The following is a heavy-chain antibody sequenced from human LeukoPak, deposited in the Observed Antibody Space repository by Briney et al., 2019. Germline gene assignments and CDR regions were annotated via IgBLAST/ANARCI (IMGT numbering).Heavy chain of an antibody. CDR2: INQDGSQK. Sequence: QPGGSLRLSCAASGFTFSGYYMSWVRQAPGKGLEWVANINQDGSQKYYVDSVKGRFTISRDNAKNSLYLQMNSLRAEDTAVYYCATVRTYTNFDYWGQGTLVTVSS. J-gene: IGHJ4*02. CDR1: GFTFSGYY. V-gene: IGHV3-7*05. CDR3: ATVRTYTNFDY. D-gene: IGHD5-18*01.